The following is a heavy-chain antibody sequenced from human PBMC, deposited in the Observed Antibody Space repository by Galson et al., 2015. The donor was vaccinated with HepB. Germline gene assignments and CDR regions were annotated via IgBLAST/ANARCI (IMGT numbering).Heavy chain of an antibody. J-gene: IGHJ1*01. CDR2: IIPILGIA. CDR3: ARREDAEYVQH. V-gene: IGHV1-69*04. Sequence: SVKVSCKASGGTFSSYAISWVRQAPGQGLEWMGRIIPILGIANYAQKFQGRVTITADKSTSTAYMELSSLRSEDTAVYYCARREDAEYVQHWGQGTLVTVSS. CDR1: GGTFSSYA.